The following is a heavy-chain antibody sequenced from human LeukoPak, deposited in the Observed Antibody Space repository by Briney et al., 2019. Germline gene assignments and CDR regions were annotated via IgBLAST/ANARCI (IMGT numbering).Heavy chain of an antibody. Sequence: GASVKVSCKTSGYSFVGYFIHWVRQDPGQGIHWIGRINSNSGGTEYEPSFQGRVTMTRDTSISTAYVEVSTLISDDTAVYYCARDLSSTPNWEFDYWGQGTQVTVSS. D-gene: IGHD1-26*01. J-gene: IGHJ4*02. CDR2: INSNSGGT. CDR1: GYSFVGYF. CDR3: ARDLSSTPNWEFDY. V-gene: IGHV1-2*06.